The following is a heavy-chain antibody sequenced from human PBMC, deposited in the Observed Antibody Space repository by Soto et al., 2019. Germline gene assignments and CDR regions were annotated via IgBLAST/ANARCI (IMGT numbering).Heavy chain of an antibody. Sequence: ETLSLTCAVYGGSFSGYYWSWIRQPPGKGLEWIGEINHSGSTNYNPSLKSRVTISVDTSKNQFSLKLSSVTAADTAVYYCARGSSSSSVGDYYYGMDVWGQGTTVTVSS. V-gene: IGHV4-34*01. J-gene: IGHJ6*02. CDR1: GGSFSGYY. CDR2: INHSGST. D-gene: IGHD6-6*01. CDR3: ARGSSSSSVGDYYYGMDV.